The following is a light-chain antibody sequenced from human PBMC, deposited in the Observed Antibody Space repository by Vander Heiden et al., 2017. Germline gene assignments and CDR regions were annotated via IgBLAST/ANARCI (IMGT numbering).Light chain of an antibody. Sequence: QTVVTQEPSFSVSPGGTVTLTCGLSPASVSTSYHPSWYQQTPGQAPRTLIYSTNIRSSGVPDRFSGSILGNKAALTITGAQADDESDYYCLLYMSGGISVFGTGTKVTVL. CDR2: STN. CDR1: PASVSTSYH. J-gene: IGLJ1*01. CDR3: LLYMSGGISV. V-gene: IGLV8-61*01.